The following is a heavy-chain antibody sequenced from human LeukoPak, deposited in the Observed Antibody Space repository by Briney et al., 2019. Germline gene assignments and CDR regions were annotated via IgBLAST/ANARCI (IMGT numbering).Heavy chain of an antibody. J-gene: IGHJ5*02. D-gene: IGHD3-3*01. V-gene: IGHV4-59*08. Sequence: SETLSLTCTLSGGSISSYYWSWISPPPRMGLECYGYIYYSGSTNYTPSLKSRVTISVDTSKNQFSLKLSSVTAADTAVYYCARTTLYYDFWSGPEKPNWFDPWGQGTLVTVSS. CDR1: GGSISSYY. CDR2: IYYSGST. CDR3: ARTTLYYDFWSGPEKPNWFDP.